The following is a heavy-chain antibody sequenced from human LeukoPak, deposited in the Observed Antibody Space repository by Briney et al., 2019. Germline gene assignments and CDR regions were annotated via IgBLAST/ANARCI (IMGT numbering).Heavy chain of an antibody. V-gene: IGHV4-59*08. D-gene: IGHD6-19*01. CDR1: GGSISSYY. CDR2: IYYSGST. J-gene: IGHJ4*02. Sequence: PSETLSLTCTVSGGSISSYYWSWIRQPPGKGLECIGYIYYSGSTNYNPSLKSRVTISVDTSKNQFSLKLSSVTAADTAVYYCARHGSGWAHFDYWGQGTLVTVSS. CDR3: ARHGSGWAHFDY.